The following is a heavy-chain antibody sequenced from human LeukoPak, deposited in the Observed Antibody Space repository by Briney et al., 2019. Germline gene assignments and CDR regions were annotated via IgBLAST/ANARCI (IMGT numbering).Heavy chain of an antibody. D-gene: IGHD2-2*01. CDR2: ISGTGAHT. CDR1: GFTFSNSA. V-gene: IGHV3-23*01. J-gene: IGHJ5*02. CDR3: AKEVVPTTKAFDP. Sequence: NPGGSLRLSCAASGFTFSNSAMYWVRQAPGKGLECVSSISGTGAHTYHADSVKGRFTISRDNSKNTLYLQMNTLRAEDTAVYYCAKEVVPTTKAFDPWGQGTLVTVSS.